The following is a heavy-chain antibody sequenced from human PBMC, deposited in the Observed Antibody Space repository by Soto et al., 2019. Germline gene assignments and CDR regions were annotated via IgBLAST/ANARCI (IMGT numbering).Heavy chain of an antibody. CDR3: ARDSPPPRE. CDR1: GFTFSDYY. Sequence: PGGSLRLSCAASGFTFSDYYMSWIRQAPGKGLEWVSVIYSSGATYYADSVEGRFTISRDNSKNTLYLQMNSLRVEDTAVYYCARDSPPPREWRQGTLVTVSS. J-gene: IGHJ4*02. CDR2: IYSSGAT. V-gene: IGHV3-53*01.